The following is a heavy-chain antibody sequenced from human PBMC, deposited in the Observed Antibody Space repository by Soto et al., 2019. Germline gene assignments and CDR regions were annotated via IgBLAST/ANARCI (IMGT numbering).Heavy chain of an antibody. V-gene: IGHV4-31*03. CDR1: GGSISSGGYY. CDR3: ARAGIFGVVIPPPDV. J-gene: IGHJ6*02. D-gene: IGHD3-3*01. Sequence: SETLSLTCTVSGGSISSGGYYWSWIRQHPGKGLEWIGYIYYSGSTYYNPSLKSRVTISVDTSKNQFSLKLSSVTAADTAVYYCARAGIFGVVIPPPDVWGQGTTVTVSS. CDR2: IYYSGST.